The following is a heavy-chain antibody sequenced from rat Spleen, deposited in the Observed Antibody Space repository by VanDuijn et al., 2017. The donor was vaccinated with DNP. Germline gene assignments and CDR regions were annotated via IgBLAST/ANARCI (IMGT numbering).Heavy chain of an antibody. CDR1: GFSLTTNS. CDR3: AISLGPFSY. V-gene: IGHV2-1*01. D-gene: IGHD3-5*01. J-gene: IGHJ3*01. Sequence: QVQLKESGPGLVQPSQTLSLTCTVSGFSLTTNSVHWVRQPPGKGLEWVGAMWSDGNTDYNSTLKSRLSISRDTSKSQVFLKMNSLQTEDTATYYCAISLGPFSYWGQGTLVTVSS. CDR2: MWSDGNT.